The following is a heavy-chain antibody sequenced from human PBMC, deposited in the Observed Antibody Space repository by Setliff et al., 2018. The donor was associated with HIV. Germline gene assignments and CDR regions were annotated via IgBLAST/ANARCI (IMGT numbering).Heavy chain of an antibody. CDR3: EGTPFDAVDI. CDR1: GLTFNSYA. V-gene: IGHV3-30-3*01. J-gene: IGHJ3*02. Sequence: GESLKISCAASGLTFNSYAMHWVRQAPGKGLEWVAFISFDGSSKSYTDSVKGRFTISRDNSKKTVYLQMNSLRVEDTAVYYCEGTPFDAVDIWGQGTMVTVSS. CDR2: ISFDGSSK.